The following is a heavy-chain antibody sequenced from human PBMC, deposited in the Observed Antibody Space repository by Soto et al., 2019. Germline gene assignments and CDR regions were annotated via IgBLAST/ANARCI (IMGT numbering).Heavy chain of an antibody. CDR1: GFTLSNYA. J-gene: IGHJ2*01. CDR3: AKGGVNPWHFDL. Sequence: EEQLLESGGGLVQPGGSLRFSCASSGFTLSNYAMTWVRQAPGKGLEWVSSIIASGGTTKDADSVKGRFTISRDSSKNTLYLQMNSLRSEDTATYYCAKGGVNPWHFDLWGRGTLVTVSS. CDR2: IIASGGTT. V-gene: IGHV3-23*01.